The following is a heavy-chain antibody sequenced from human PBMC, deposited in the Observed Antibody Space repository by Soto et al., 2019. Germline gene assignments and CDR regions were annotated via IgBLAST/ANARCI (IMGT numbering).Heavy chain of an antibody. V-gene: IGHV5-10-1*01. CDR2: IDPADSYT. D-gene: IGHD1-20*01. CDR3: ARDSSPPEDNVNGANNWFDA. Sequence: GESLKISCQGSGYTFTSYWIIWVRQMPGKGLEWLGKIDPADSYTYYNPSFQGHVTISVDRSITTAYLQWSSLKASDTAMYYCARDSSPPEDNVNGANNWFDAWGQGTLVTVSS. CDR1: GYTFTSYW. J-gene: IGHJ5*02.